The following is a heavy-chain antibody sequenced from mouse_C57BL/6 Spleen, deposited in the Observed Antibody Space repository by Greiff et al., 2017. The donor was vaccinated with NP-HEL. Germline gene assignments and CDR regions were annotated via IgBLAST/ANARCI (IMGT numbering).Heavy chain of an antibody. Sequence: QVHVKQPGAELVKPGASVKLSCKASGYTFTSYWMHWVKQRPGQGLEWIGMIHPNSGSTNYNEKFKSKATLTVDKSSSTAYMQLSSLTSEDSAVYYCARGDYYGSSYGVYFDYWGQGTTLTVSS. V-gene: IGHV1-64*01. CDR1: GYTFTSYW. CDR3: ARGDYYGSSYGVYFDY. CDR2: IHPNSGST. D-gene: IGHD1-1*01. J-gene: IGHJ2*01.